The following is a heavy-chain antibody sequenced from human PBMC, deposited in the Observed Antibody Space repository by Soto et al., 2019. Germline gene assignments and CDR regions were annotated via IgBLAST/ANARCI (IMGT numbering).Heavy chain of an antibody. J-gene: IGHJ5*02. V-gene: IGHV2-26*01. Sequence: QVTLKESGPVLVKPTETLTLTCTVSGFSLSNARMGVSWIRQPPGKALEWLAHIFSNDEKSYSTSLKSRLTISKDTSKSQVVLTLTNMDPVDTATYYCARAPGGAGNWAWFDPWGQGTLVTVSS. CDR3: ARAPGGAGNWAWFDP. CDR2: IFSNDEK. CDR1: GFSLSNARMG. D-gene: IGHD1-26*01.